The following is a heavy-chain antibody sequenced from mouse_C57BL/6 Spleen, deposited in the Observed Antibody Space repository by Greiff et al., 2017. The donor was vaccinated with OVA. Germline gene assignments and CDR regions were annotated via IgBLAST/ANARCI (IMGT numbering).Heavy chain of an antibody. Sequence: VQLQQSGPELVKPGASVKISCKASGYAFSSSWMNWVKQRPGKGLEWIGRIYPGDGVTNYNGKFKGKATLTADNSSSTAYMQLSSLTSEDSAVYFCARDYYYGSSDYFDYWGQGTTLTVSS. J-gene: IGHJ2*01. CDR1: GYAFSSSW. CDR2: IYPGDGVT. D-gene: IGHD1-1*01. V-gene: IGHV1-82*01. CDR3: ARDYYYGSSDYFDY.